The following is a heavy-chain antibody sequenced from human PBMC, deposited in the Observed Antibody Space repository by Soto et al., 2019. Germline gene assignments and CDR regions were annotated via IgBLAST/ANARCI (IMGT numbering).Heavy chain of an antibody. CDR3: ARAMGDPYCSGGSCDSVWFDP. D-gene: IGHD2-15*01. J-gene: IGHJ5*02. Sequence: ASVKVSCKASGYTFTSYGISWVRQAPGQGLEWMGWISAYNGNTNYAQKLQGRVTMTTDTSTSTGYMELRRLRSDDTAVYYCARAMGDPYCSGGSCDSVWFDPWGQGTLVTVSS. V-gene: IGHV1-18*01. CDR2: ISAYNGNT. CDR1: GYTFTSYG.